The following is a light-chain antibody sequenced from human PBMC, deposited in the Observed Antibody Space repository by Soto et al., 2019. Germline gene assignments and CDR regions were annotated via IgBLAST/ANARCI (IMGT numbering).Light chain of an antibody. CDR3: QQLNSYPRT. CDR1: QGISSY. Sequence: DVQSTQSPSSLSAYVGDSVTTTCRASQGISSYLAWYQQKPGKAPKLLIYAASTLQSGVPSRFSGSGSGTDFTLTISSLQPEDFATYYCQQLNSYPRTFGQGTNVEIK. V-gene: IGKV1-9*01. J-gene: IGKJ1*01. CDR2: AAS.